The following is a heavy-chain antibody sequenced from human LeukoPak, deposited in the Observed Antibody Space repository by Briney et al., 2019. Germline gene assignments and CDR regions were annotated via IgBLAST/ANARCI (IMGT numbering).Heavy chain of an antibody. CDR1: GFTFGDTW. CDR2: IKQDGSEK. Sequence: GGSLRLSCAASGFTFGDTWMSWVRQVPGQGLEWVANIKQDGSEKFYVASVKGRFTISRDNGKSSLYLQMNSLRAEDTALYYCATSYDMGWLIGYWGQGTLVTVSS. D-gene: IGHD3/OR15-3a*01. CDR3: ATSYDMGWLIGY. V-gene: IGHV3-7*03. J-gene: IGHJ4*02.